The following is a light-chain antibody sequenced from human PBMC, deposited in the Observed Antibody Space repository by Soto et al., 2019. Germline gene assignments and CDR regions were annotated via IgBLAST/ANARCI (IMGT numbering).Light chain of an antibody. V-gene: IGKV4-1*01. J-gene: IGKJ1*01. CDR1: QSVLYSSNNKNF. CDR3: QQYYTTPPT. CDR2: WAS. Sequence: DIVMTQSPDSLAKSLGERATINCKSSQSVLYSSNNKNFLAWYQQKPGQPPKLLIYWASTRESGVPDRFSGSGFGTDFTLTINSLQAEDVAVYYCQQYYTTPPTFGQGTKVEIK.